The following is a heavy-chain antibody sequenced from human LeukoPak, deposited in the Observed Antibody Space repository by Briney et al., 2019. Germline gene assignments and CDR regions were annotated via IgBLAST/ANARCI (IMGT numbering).Heavy chain of an antibody. Sequence: PGGSLRLSCAASGFTFSSCGMSWVRQAPGKGLEWVSTISGTGGSTFYADSVRGRFTISRDNSKNTLYLQMNLRAEDTAVYYCAKGSQMYGFLFDYWGQGTLVSVSS. CDR2: ISGTGGST. CDR1: GFTFSSCG. CDR3: AKGSQMYGFLFDY. D-gene: IGHD2-8*01. V-gene: IGHV3-23*01. J-gene: IGHJ4*02.